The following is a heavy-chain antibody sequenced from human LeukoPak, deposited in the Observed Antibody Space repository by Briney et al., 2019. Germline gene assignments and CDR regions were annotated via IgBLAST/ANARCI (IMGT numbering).Heavy chain of an antibody. CDR2: IRSSGDIT. CDR1: GFTFSSYG. D-gene: IGHD4-23*01. V-gene: IGHV3-23*01. J-gene: IGHJ4*02. CDR3: AKGSGYGGSVHFDY. Sequence: PGGSLRLSCAASGFTFSSYGMRWVRQAPGKGLEWVSSIRSSGDITDYADSVKGRFTISRDNSKNTLYLQMNSLRAEDTAVYYCAKGSGYGGSVHFDYWGQGTLVTVSS.